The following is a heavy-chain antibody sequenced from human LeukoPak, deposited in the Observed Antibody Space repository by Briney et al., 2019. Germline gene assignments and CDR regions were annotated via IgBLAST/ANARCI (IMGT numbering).Heavy chain of an antibody. CDR3: ARAGHYYYYHGMDV. CDR1: GYSISSGYY. J-gene: IGHJ6*02. V-gene: IGHV4-61*01. D-gene: IGHD3-10*01. Sequence: PSETLSLTCTVSGYSISSGYYWGWIRQPPGKGLEWIGYIYYSGSTNYNPSLKSRVTISVDTSKNQFSLKLSSVTAADTAVYYCARAGHYYYYHGMDVWGQGTMVTVSS. CDR2: IYYSGST.